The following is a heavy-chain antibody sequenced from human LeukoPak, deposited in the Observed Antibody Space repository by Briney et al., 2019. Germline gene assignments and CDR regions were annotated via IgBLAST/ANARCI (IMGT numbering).Heavy chain of an antibody. V-gene: IGHV4-59*01. J-gene: IGHJ6*03. Sequence: SSETLSLTCTVSGDSITSYFWSWIRQPPGKGLEWIGYIFHTGNTNYNPSLKSRLTISVDMSKNQFSLKLSSVTAADTVVYYCARLVVDFWSGSHFYYMDVWGKGTTVTVSS. CDR2: IFHTGNT. CDR1: GDSITSYF. D-gene: IGHD3-3*01. CDR3: ARLVVDFWSGSHFYYMDV.